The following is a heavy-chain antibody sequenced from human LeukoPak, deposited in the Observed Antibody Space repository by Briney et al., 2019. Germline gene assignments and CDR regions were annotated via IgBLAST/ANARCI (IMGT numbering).Heavy chain of an antibody. V-gene: IGHV1-69*05. CDR3: ARAPLIHDSSGYYPNRGEYFQH. Sequence: SVKVSSKASGGTFSSYAISWVRQAPGQGLEWMGGIIPIFGTANYAQKFQGRVTITTDESTSTAYMELSSLRSEDTAVYYCARAPLIHDSSGYYPNRGEYFQHWGQGTLVTVSS. CDR2: IIPIFGTA. CDR1: GGTFSSYA. J-gene: IGHJ1*01. D-gene: IGHD3-22*01.